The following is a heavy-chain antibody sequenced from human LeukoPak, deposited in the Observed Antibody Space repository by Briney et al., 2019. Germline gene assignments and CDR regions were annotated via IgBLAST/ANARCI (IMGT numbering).Heavy chain of an antibody. V-gene: IGHV3-33*01. Sequence: PGGSLRLSCAASGFTFRSYGMHCVRQAPGKGLEWVAVVWYDGNYKYYADSVKGRFIISRDNSNDTLFLQMDNLRADDTAVYYCARDRSSHSGSSDYYLVHWGQGTLVTVSS. D-gene: IGHD3-3*01. J-gene: IGHJ4*02. CDR2: VWYDGNYK. CDR3: ARDRSSHSGSSDYYLVH. CDR1: GFTFRSYG.